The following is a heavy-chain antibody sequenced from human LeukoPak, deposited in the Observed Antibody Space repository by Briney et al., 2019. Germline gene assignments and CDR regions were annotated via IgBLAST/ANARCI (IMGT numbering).Heavy chain of an antibody. CDR2: IIPIFGTA. CDR1: GGTFSSYA. CDR3: AKARWSNPTNFDY. J-gene: IGHJ4*02. D-gene: IGHD4-23*01. Sequence: GASVKVSCKASGGTFSSYAISWVRQAPGQGLEWMGGIIPIFGTANYAQKFQGRVTITADESTSTAYMELSSLRAEDTAVYYCAKARWSNPTNFDYWGQGTLVTVSS. V-gene: IGHV1-69*13.